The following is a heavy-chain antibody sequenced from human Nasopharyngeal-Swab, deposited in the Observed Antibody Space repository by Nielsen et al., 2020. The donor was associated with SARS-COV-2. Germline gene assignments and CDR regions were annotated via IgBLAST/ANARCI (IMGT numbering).Heavy chain of an antibody. CDR2: VFYTGT. J-gene: IGHJ4*02. D-gene: IGHD4-17*01. Sequence: SETLSLTCSVSGASISNRTYYWGWIRQSPEKGLQWIVTVFYTGTYYNPSLQSRVTISVDTSKNQFSLKLTSVTAADPAVYYCVRDESGDYLVLPFDSWGPGTLVTVSS. CDR1: GASISNRTYY. CDR3: VRDESGDYLVLPFDS. V-gene: IGHV4-39*07.